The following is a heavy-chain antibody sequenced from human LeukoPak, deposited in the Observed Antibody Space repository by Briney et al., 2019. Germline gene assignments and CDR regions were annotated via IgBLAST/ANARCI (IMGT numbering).Heavy chain of an antibody. V-gene: IGHV4-39*01. Sequence: SETLSLTCTVSGGSINSTTYDWGWIRHPPGKGLEWIGSIHYSGSAYNNPSLKSRVSRSVDTAKNQFRLNLSSVTAADTAVYYCARTYDYVWGSYRYPFDYWGQGTLVTVSS. CDR3: ARTYDYVWGSYRYPFDY. CDR2: IHYSGSA. CDR1: GGSINSTTYD. J-gene: IGHJ4*02. D-gene: IGHD3-16*02.